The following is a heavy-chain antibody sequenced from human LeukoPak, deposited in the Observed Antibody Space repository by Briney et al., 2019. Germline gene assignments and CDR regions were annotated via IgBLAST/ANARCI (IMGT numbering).Heavy chain of an antibody. V-gene: IGHV3-23*01. CDR2: ISANGRIT. Sequence: TGGSLRLSCAASGFTFSSYAMSWVRQAPGKGLEWVSGISANGRITYYGDSLKGRFNISRDNSKTTVYLQMHSLRVEDTTIYYCAKGGYSGYRPLTFFDSWGQGTLVSVSS. CDR1: GFTFSSYA. J-gene: IGHJ4*02. CDR3: AKGGYSGYRPLTFFDS. D-gene: IGHD5-12*01.